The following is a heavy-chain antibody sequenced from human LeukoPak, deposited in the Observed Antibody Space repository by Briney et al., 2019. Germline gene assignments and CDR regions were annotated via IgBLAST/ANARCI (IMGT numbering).Heavy chain of an antibody. CDR1: GYIFTSYG. CDR3: ARGVAYFRSSSCLDY. CDR2: ISAYNGNV. J-gene: IGHJ4*02. D-gene: IGHD2-2*01. V-gene: IGHV1-18*01. Sequence: ASVKVSCKASGYIFTSYGISWVRQAPGQGLEWMGWISAYNGNVDYAQKLQGRVTMTTDTSANTAYMEVRGLTSDDTAVYFCARGVAYFRSSSCLDYWGQGTLGTGSP.